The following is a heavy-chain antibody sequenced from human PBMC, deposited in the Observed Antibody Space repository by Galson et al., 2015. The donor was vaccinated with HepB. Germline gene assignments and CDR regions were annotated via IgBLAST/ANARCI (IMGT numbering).Heavy chain of an antibody. D-gene: IGHD2-2*01. J-gene: IGHJ5*02. CDR2: INWSSNTV. V-gene: IGHV3-9*01. CDR1: GFTFDDYA. Sequence: SLSLSCAVSGFTFDDYALHWVRQGPGKGLEWVSGINWSSNTVGYADSVKGRFTISRDSAKNCLYLQMDSLTVEDTAVYYCARDDLPYLSSHLVAWGQGTLVTVSS. CDR3: ARDDLPYLSSHLVA.